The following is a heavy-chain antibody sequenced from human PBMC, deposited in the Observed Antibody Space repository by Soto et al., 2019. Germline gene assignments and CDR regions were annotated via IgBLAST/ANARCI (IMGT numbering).Heavy chain of an antibody. D-gene: IGHD3-10*01. CDR3: ARDLVLWFGECLFDY. V-gene: IGHV3-30-3*01. CDR1: GFTFSSYA. J-gene: IGHJ4*02. CDR2: ISYDGSNK. Sequence: QVQLVESGGGVVQPGRSLRLSCAASGFTFSSYAMHWVRQAPGKGLEWVAVISYDGSNKYYADSVKGRFTISRDNSKNTLYLQMNSLRAEDTAVYYCARDLVLWFGECLFDYWGQGTLVTVSS.